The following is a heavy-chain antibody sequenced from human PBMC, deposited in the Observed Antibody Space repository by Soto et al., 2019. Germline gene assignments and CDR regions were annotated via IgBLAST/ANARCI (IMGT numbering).Heavy chain of an antibody. J-gene: IGHJ6*02. Sequence: PSETLSLTCTVSGGSIGSYYWSWIRQPPGKGLEWIGYIYYSGSTNYNPSLKSRVTISVDTSKNQFSLKLSSVTAADTAVYYCARESAPEGSSSTRCHCRGMDVWGQGTTVTVSS. CDR3: ARESAPEGSSSTRCHCRGMDV. D-gene: IGHD2-2*01. V-gene: IGHV4-59*01. CDR1: GGSIGSYY. CDR2: IYYSGST.